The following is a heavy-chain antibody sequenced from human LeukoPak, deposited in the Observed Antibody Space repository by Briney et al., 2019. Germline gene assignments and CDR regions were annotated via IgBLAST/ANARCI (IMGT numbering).Heavy chain of an antibody. V-gene: IGHV4-38-2*02. CDR1: GYSISSGYY. Sequence: SETLSLTCTVSGYSISSGYYWGWIRQPPGKGLEWIGSIYHSGSTYYNPSLKSRVTISVYTSKNQFSLKLSSVTAADTAVYYCARGYPRPNFMDVWGKGTTVTVS. J-gene: IGHJ6*03. CDR3: ARGYPRPNFMDV. D-gene: IGHD1-1*01. CDR2: IYHSGST.